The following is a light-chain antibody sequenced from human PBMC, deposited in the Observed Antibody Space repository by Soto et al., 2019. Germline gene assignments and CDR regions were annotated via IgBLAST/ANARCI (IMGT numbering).Light chain of an antibody. J-gene: IGKJ4*01. CDR2: AAS. Sequence: DIQMTQSPSSLSASVGDRVTITCRASQGIDNYLAWYQQKPGKAPKLLIYAASTLQSGVPSRFTGSGPGTDFTLTISSLQPEDAATYYRQKCKVAPFTFGGGTKVEMK. CDR1: QGIDNY. V-gene: IGKV1-27*01. CDR3: QKCKVAPFT.